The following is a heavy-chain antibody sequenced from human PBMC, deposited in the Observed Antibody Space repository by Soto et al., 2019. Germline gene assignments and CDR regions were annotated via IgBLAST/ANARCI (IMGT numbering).Heavy chain of an antibody. Sequence: PGGSLRLSCASSGFTFSSYAMIWVRQAPGKGLEWVSAISGSGGSTYYADSVKGRFTISRDNSKNTLYLQMNSLRAEDTAVYYCAKTSYKNWNDLVRTRYYYGMDVWGQGTTLTVSS. CDR1: GFTFSSYA. CDR2: ISGSGGST. J-gene: IGHJ6*02. V-gene: IGHV3-23*01. D-gene: IGHD1-1*01. CDR3: AKTSYKNWNDLVRTRYYYGMDV.